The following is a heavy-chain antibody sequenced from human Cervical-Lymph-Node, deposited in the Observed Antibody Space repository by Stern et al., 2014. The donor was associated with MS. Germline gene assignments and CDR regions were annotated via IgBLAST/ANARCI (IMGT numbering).Heavy chain of an antibody. CDR2: IDWTDSTI. J-gene: IGHJ6*02. D-gene: IGHD1-26*01. Sequence: EVQLVESGGSLVQPGGSLRLSCEASGFTFSAHPFDWVRQSPGKGLEWVSYIDWTDSTIYYADSVKGRFTISRDDAKKSLYLQMNSLRGDDTAVYYCVRDNGRAGAMDVWGQGTTVTVSS. V-gene: IGHV3-48*01. CDR3: VRDNGRAGAMDV. CDR1: GFTFSAHP.